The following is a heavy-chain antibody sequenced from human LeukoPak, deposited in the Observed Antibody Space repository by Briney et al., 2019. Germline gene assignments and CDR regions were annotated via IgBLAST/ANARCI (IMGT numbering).Heavy chain of an antibody. CDR2: INHSGST. CDR1: GGSFSGYY. J-gene: IGHJ2*01. D-gene: IGHD4-17*01. CDR3: ARGPDYGGNSDWYFDL. V-gene: IGHV4-34*01. Sequence: SETLSLTCAVYGGSFSGYYWSWIRQPPGKGLEWIGEINHSGSTNYNPSLKSRVTISVDTSKNQFSLKLSSVTAADTAVYYCARGPDYGGNSDWYFDLWGRGTLVTVSS.